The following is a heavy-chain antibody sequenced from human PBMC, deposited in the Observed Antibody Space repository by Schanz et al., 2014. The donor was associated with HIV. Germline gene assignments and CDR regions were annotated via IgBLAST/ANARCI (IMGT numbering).Heavy chain of an antibody. CDR1: GFTFSTYA. CDR3: ARVALAVDGADYGMDV. D-gene: IGHD2-2*01. J-gene: IGHJ6*02. CDR2: IWYDGSNK. Sequence: VQLLESGGGLVQPGGSLRLSCAASGFTFSTYAMHWVRQAPGKGLEWVAIIWYDGSNKYYSEYVKGRFTISRDKSKNTLYLEMNSLRVEDTAVYYCARVALAVDGADYGMDVWGQGIMVTVSS. V-gene: IGHV3-33*01.